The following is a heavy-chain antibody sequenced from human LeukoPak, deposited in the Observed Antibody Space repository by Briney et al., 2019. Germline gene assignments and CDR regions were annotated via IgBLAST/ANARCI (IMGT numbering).Heavy chain of an antibody. J-gene: IGHJ4*02. CDR2: IKQDGSEK. CDR1: GFTFSSYW. V-gene: IGHV3-7*01. CDR3: ARVAANYYYDNTGYYSL. D-gene: IGHD3-22*01. Sequence: SGGSLRLSCAASGFTFSSYWMSWVRQAPGKGLEWVANIKQDGSEKYYVDSVKGRFTIPRDNAKNSLYLQMNSLKAEDTAVYYCARVAANYYYDNTGYYSLWGQGTLVTVSS.